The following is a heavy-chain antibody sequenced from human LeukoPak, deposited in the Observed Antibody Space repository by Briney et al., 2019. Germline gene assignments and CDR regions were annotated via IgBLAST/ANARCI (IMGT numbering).Heavy chain of an antibody. CDR2: IVVGSGNT. D-gene: IGHD6-13*01. V-gene: IGHV1-58*02. CDR3: AAGPSSSWYSSDY. CDR1: GFTFTSSA. J-gene: IGHJ4*02. Sequence: GASVKVSCKASGFTFTSSAMQWVRQARGQRLERIGWIVVGSGNTNYAQKFQERVTITRDMSTSTAYMELSSLRSEDTAVYYCAAGPSSSWYSSDYWGQGTLVTVSS.